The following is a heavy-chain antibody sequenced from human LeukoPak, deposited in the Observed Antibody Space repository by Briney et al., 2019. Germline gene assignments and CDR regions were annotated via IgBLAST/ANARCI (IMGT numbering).Heavy chain of an antibody. V-gene: IGHV1-18*01. J-gene: IGHJ4*02. CDR3: ARGTLDTAMAEFDY. CDR2: ISAYNGST. D-gene: IGHD5-18*01. Sequence: ASVKVSCKASGYTFTSYGISWVRQAPGQGLEWMGWISAYNGSTNYAQKLQGRVTMTTDTSTSTAYMELRSLRSDDTAVYYCARGTLDTAMAEFDYWGQGTLVTVSS. CDR1: GYTFTSYG.